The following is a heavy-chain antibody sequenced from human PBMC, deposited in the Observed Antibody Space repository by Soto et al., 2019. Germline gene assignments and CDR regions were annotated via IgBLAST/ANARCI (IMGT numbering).Heavy chain of an antibody. V-gene: IGHV4-39*07. J-gene: IGHJ4*02. CDR3: ASRIAARPIY. CDR1: GGSISSSDYY. Sequence: SETLSLTCTVSGGSISSSDYYWGWIRQPPGKGLEWIGNIYYSGSASYNPSLKSRVTISVDTSKNQFSLKLSSVTAADTAVYYCASRIAARPIYWGQGTLVTVSS. CDR2: IYYSGSA. D-gene: IGHD6-6*01.